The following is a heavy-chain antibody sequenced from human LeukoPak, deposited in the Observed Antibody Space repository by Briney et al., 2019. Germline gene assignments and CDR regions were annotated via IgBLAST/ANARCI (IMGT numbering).Heavy chain of an antibody. Sequence: GGSLRLSCAASGFTFDDYAMHWVRHAPGKGLEWVSGISWNSGSIGYADSVKGRFTISRDNAKNSLYLQMNSLRAEDTALYYCAKSAAGEKDYGDYVYYFDYWGQGTLVTVSS. CDR3: AKSAAGEKDYGDYVYYFDY. V-gene: IGHV3-9*01. CDR1: GFTFDDYA. J-gene: IGHJ4*02. D-gene: IGHD4-17*01. CDR2: ISWNSGSI.